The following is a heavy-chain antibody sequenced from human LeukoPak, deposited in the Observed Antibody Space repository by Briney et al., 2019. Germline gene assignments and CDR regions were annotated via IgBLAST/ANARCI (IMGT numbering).Heavy chain of an antibody. D-gene: IGHD3-10*01. J-gene: IGHJ5*02. Sequence: PSETLSLTCTVSGGSISSSSYYWGWIRQPPGKGLEWIGSIYYSGSTYYNPSLKSRVTISVDTSKNQFSLKLSSVTAADTAVYCCARLWFGDPNWFDPWGQGTLVTVSS. CDR3: ARLWFGDPNWFDP. V-gene: IGHV4-39*01. CDR2: IYYSGST. CDR1: GGSISSSSYY.